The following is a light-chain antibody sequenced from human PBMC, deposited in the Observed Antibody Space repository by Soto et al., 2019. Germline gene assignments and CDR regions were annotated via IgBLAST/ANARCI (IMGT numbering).Light chain of an antibody. J-gene: IGKJ4*01. CDR3: QQYGHSLT. CDR1: QSVSNNY. V-gene: IGKV3-20*01. Sequence: EIVLTQSPGILSFSPGERVTLSCRASQSVSNNYLAWYQQRSGQAPRLLMYGASRRATGIPDRFSGSGSGTDFTLTINRLEPEDFAVYYCQQYGHSLTFVGGTKVE. CDR2: GAS.